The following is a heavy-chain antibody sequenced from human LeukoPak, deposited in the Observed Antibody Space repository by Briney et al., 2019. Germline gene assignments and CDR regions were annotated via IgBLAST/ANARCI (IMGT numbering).Heavy chain of an antibody. D-gene: IGHD3-3*01. J-gene: IGHJ4*02. Sequence: PSETLSLTCSVSGVSIRDSYWSWVRQPAGKGLEWIGRTYISGKSNYNPSLRSRVTMSLDTSKNHFSLKLNSVTAADTAVYYCARGSPYYDFWSGYYPPYYFDYWGQGTLVTVSS. CDR3: ARGSPYYDFWSGYYPPYYFDY. V-gene: IGHV4-4*07. CDR2: TYISGKS. CDR1: GVSIRDSY.